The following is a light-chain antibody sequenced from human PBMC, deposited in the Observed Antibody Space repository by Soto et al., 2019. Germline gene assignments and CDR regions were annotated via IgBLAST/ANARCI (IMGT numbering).Light chain of an antibody. CDR3: QQLYSYPYT. J-gene: IGKJ2*01. Sequence: DIQLTQSPSFLSASVGDRVTITCRASQGISTYLAWYQQKSGKAPKLLIYVASTLQSGVPSRFSGSGSGTECTVTISSLQPEDLATYYCQQLYSYPYTFGQGTKLEI. V-gene: IGKV1-9*01. CDR1: QGISTY. CDR2: VAS.